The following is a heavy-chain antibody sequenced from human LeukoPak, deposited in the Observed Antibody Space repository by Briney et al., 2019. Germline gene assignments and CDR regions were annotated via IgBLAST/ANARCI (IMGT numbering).Heavy chain of an antibody. CDR1: GGSISSGDYY. CDR3: ARVKNYGSESYFQFDY. Sequence: PSQTLSLTCTVSGGSISSGDYYWSWIRQPPGKGLEWIGYIYYSGSTYYNPSLKSRVTISVDTSKNQFSLKLSSVTAADTAVYYCARVKNYGSESYFQFDYWGQGTLVTVSS. CDR2: IYYSGST. J-gene: IGHJ4*02. D-gene: IGHD3-10*01. V-gene: IGHV4-30-4*01.